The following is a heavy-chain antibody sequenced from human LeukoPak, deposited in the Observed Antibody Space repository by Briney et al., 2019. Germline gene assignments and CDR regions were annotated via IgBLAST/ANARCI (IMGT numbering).Heavy chain of an antibody. D-gene: IGHD3-10*01. CDR1: GFTFSSYS. CDR2: ISSSSSYI. CDR3: ARAGFGEFLYYYYGMDV. J-gene: IGHJ6*02. V-gene: IGHV3-21*01. Sequence: GGSLRLPCAASGFTFSSYSMNWVRQAPGKGLEWVSSISSSSSYIYYADSVKGRFTISRDNAKNSLYLQMNSLRAEDTAVYYCARAGFGEFLYYYYGMDVWGQGTTVTVSS.